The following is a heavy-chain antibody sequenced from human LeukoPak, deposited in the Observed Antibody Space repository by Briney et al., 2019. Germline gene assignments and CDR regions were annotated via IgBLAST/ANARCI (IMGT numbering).Heavy chain of an antibody. CDR1: GGSISSGGYS. CDR2: IYHSGST. V-gene: IGHV4-30-2*01. J-gene: IGHJ5*02. CDR3: ARGTERASWFDP. D-gene: IGHD1-1*01. Sequence: PSETLSLTCAVSGGSISSGGYSWRWLRQPPGKGLEWIGYIYHSGSTYYSPSLKSRVTISVDRSKNRFSLKLSSVTAADTAVYYCARGTERASWFDPWGQGTLVTVSS.